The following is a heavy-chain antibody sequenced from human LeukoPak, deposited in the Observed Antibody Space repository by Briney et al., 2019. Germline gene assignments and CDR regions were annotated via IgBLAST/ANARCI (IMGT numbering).Heavy chain of an antibody. CDR2: IYYSGST. CDR3: ARALNDYVWGSYPPPYYFDY. J-gene: IGHJ4*02. D-gene: IGHD3-16*02. CDR1: GGSISSYY. V-gene: IGHV4-59*01. Sequence: SETLSLTCTVSGGSISSYYWSWIRQPPGKGLQWIGYIYYSGSTNYNPSLKSRVTISVDTSKNQFSLKLSSVTAADTAMYYCARALNDYVWGSYPPPYYFDYWGQGTLVTVSS.